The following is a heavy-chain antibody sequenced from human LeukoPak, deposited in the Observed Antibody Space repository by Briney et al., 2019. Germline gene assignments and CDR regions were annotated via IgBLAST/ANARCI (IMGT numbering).Heavy chain of an antibody. J-gene: IGHJ6*03. Sequence: GGSLRLSCAVSGLTFNNYAMSWVRQAPGKGLEWVSGISGRGASKYYADSVKGRFTISRDNSKNTLYLQMNSLRAEDTAVYYCAGRSGSGSYFDWYYYMDVWGKGTTVTISS. CDR3: AGRSGSGSYFDWYYYMDV. V-gene: IGHV3-23*01. D-gene: IGHD3-10*01. CDR1: GLTFNNYA. CDR2: ISGRGASK.